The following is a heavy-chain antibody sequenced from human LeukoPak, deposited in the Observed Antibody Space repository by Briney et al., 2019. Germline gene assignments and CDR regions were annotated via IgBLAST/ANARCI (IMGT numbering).Heavy chain of an antibody. V-gene: IGHV1-2*02. CDR1: GYTFTGYY. D-gene: IGHD3-10*01. J-gene: IGHJ4*02. CDR3: ARGPRAMVRGVIIPPAY. CDR2: INPNSGGT. Sequence: GASVKVSCKASGYTFTGYYMHWVRQAPGQGLEWMGWINPNSGGTNYARKFQGRVTMTRDTSISTAYMELSRLRSDDTAVYYCARGPRAMVRGVIIPPAYWGQGTLVTVSS.